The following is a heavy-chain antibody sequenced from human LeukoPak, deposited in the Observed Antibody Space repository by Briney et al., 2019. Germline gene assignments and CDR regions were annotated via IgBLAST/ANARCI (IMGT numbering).Heavy chain of an antibody. CDR3: TTDDLPPTVTHPDY. D-gene: IGHD4-11*01. Sequence: GGSLRLSCAASGFTFSNAWMSWVRQAPGKGLEWVGRIKSKTDGGTTDYAAPVKGRFTISRDDSKNTLYLQMNSLKTEDTAVYYCTTDDLPPTVTHPDYWGQGTLVTVSS. CDR1: GFTFSNAW. J-gene: IGHJ4*02. V-gene: IGHV3-15*01. CDR2: IKSKTDGGTT.